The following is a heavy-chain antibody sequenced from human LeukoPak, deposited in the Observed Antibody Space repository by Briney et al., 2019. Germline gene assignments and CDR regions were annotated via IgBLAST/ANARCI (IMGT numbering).Heavy chain of an antibody. Sequence: GGSLRLSCAASGFTFSSYAMSWVRQAPGKGLEWVSTITGSSRSTYYADSVRGRFTISRDNSKNTLYLQMNSLTAEDMAVYYCAKDTPLTAYSPGWSGNSFDSWGQGTLVTVSS. D-gene: IGHD6-19*01. J-gene: IGHJ4*02. V-gene: IGHV3-23*01. CDR1: GFTFSSYA. CDR2: ITGSSRST. CDR3: AKDTPLTAYSPGWSGNSFDS.